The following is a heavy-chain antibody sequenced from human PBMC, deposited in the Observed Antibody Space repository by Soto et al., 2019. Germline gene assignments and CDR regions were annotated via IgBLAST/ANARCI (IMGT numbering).Heavy chain of an antibody. V-gene: IGHV4-59*01. CDR3: ARWSAGRTAFDI. CDR1: GGSISSYY. D-gene: IGHD6-13*01. CDR2: IYYSGST. J-gene: IGHJ3*02. Sequence: SETLSLTCTVSGGSISSYYWSWIRQPPGKGLEWIGYIYYSGSTNYNPSLKSRVTISVDTSKNQFSLKLSSVTAADTAVYYCARWSAGRTAFDIWGQGTMVTVSS.